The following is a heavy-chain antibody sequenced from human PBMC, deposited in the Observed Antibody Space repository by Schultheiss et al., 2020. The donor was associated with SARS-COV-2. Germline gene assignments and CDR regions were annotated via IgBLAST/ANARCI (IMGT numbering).Heavy chain of an antibody. D-gene: IGHD6-19*01. J-gene: IGHJ4*02. CDR3: ARVRYSSGWCFDY. CDR2: INHSGST. V-gene: IGHV4-34*01. Sequence: SQTLSLTCAVYGGSFSGYHWSWIRQPPGKGLEWIGEINHSGSTNYNPSLKSRVTISVDTSKNQFSLKLSSVTAADTAVYYCARVRYSSGWCFDYWGQGTLVTVSS. CDR1: GGSFSGYH.